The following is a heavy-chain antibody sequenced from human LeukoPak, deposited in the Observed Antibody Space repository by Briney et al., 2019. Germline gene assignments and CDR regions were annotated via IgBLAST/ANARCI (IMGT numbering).Heavy chain of an antibody. D-gene: IGHD6-6*01. Sequence: GESLKISCTSSGYNFATYWIGWVRQMPGKGLEWMGIIYPGDSDTRYSPSFKGQVTISADRSIGTAYLQWGSLKASDSAMYYCARSPTSISNPYYFDSWGRGTLVTVSS. CDR2: IYPGDSDT. V-gene: IGHV5-51*01. CDR1: GYNFATYW. J-gene: IGHJ4*02. CDR3: ARSPTSISNPYYFDS.